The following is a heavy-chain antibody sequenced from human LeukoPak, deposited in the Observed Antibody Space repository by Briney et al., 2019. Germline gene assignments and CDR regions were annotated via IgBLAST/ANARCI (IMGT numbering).Heavy chain of an antibody. J-gene: IGHJ3*02. Sequence: GGSLRLSCAASGFTFNRFWMHWVRQAPGKGLVWVSRIISDGSSTNYADSVKGRFTISRDNAKNTLYLQMNSLRAEDTALYYCARGDVDITVATSGAFDIWGQGTMVTVSS. CDR2: IISDGSST. D-gene: IGHD6-19*01. CDR1: GFTFNRFW. CDR3: ARGDVDITVATSGAFDI. V-gene: IGHV3-74*01.